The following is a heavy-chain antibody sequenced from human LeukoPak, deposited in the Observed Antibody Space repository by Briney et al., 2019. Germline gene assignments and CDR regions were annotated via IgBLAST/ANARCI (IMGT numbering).Heavy chain of an antibody. J-gene: IGHJ4*02. CDR3: ARVPYSSGSGGTEFDY. CDR2: IYYSGST. V-gene: IGHV4-59*01. Sequence: MSSETLSLTCTASGGSISSYYWSWIRQPPGKGLEWIGYIYYSGSTNYNPSLKSRVTISVDTSKNQFPLKLSSVTAVDTAVYYCARVPYSSGSGGTEFDYWGQGTLVTVSS. D-gene: IGHD6-19*01. CDR1: GGSISSYY.